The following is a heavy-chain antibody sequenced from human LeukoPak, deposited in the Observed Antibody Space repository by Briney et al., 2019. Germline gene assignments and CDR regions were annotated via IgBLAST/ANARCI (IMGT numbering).Heavy chain of an antibody. CDR1: RFSLSSFA. Sequence: GGAPRLSCAAPRFSLSSFAMNWVRPAPGEGGEWGSHISSGGNTEYYVDSVRGRFSMSRDNPKNLLFLQMNSLRAEDTAVYYCARDTVNGPFVISLDYWGQGALVTVSS. CDR3: ARDTVNGPFVISLDY. V-gene: IGHV3-48*03. D-gene: IGHD2-8*01. J-gene: IGHJ4*02. CDR2: ISSGGNTE.